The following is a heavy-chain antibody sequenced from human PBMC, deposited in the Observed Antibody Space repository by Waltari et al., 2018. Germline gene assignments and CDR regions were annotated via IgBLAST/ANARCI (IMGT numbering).Heavy chain of an antibody. CDR3: ARAVGYSYGSNWFDP. Sequence: EVQLVESGGGLIQPGGSLRLSCAASGFTVSSNYMRWVRQAPGKGLEWVSVIYSGGSTYYADSVKGRFTISRDNSKNTLYLQMNSLRAEDTAVYYCARAVGYSYGSNWFDPWGQGTLVTVSS. CDR2: IYSGGST. CDR1: GFTVSSNY. D-gene: IGHD5-18*01. J-gene: IGHJ5*02. V-gene: IGHV3-53*01.